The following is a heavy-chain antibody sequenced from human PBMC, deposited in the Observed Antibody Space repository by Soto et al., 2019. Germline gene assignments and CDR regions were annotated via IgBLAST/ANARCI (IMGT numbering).Heavy chain of an antibody. Sequence: EVQLVESGGGLVKPGGSLRLSCAASGFTFSSYSMNWVRQAPGKGLEWVSSISSSSSYIYYADSVKGRFTISRDNAKNSLYLQMNSLRAEDTDVYYCARDSSGYEFDYWGQGTLVTVSS. CDR2: ISSSSSYI. V-gene: IGHV3-21*01. CDR3: ARDSSGYEFDY. D-gene: IGHD6-19*01. CDR1: GFTFSSYS. J-gene: IGHJ4*02.